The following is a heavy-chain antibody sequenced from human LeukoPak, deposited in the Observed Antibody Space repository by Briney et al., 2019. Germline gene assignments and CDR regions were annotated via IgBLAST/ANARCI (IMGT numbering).Heavy chain of an antibody. J-gene: IGHJ4*02. CDR2: ISYSGST. D-gene: IGHD3-16*02. CDR3: ARQELSYGSGSHFDY. CDR1: GGSISTFY. Sequence: PSETLSLTCTVSGGSISTFYWTCIRQPPGKGLEWIGSISYSGSTNYSPSLEGRVTMPVDTSKNQFSLKLRAVTAADTAVYFCARQELSYGSGSHFDYWGQGILVTVSS. V-gene: IGHV4-59*08.